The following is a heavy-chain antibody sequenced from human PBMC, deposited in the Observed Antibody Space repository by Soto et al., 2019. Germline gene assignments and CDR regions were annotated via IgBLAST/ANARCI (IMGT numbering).Heavy chain of an antibody. CDR2: IYTTGST. CDR3: ARDPMGATGYYYYGMDV. D-gene: IGHD1-26*01. J-gene: IGHJ6*02. V-gene: IGHV4-4*07. Sequence: SETLSLTCTVSGGSISSYYSSWIRQHAGKGLEWIGRIYTTGSTNYNPSPMSRVTMTVDTSKNQCSLKLRSVTAEDSAVYNCARDPMGATGYYYYGMDVWGQGTTVTVSS. CDR1: GGSISSYY.